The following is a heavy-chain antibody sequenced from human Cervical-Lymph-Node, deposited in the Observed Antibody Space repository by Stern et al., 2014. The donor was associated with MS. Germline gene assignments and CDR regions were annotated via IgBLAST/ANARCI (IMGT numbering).Heavy chain of an antibody. J-gene: IGHJ4*02. Sequence: EVQLVESGGGLVLPGGSLRLSCVASGSTFSLYTMNWIRQAPGKGLDWVSSISSSRSYIYYGDSVKGRFTISRDNAKNSLYLQMDSLRAEDTAIYYCARGRIPPTYHYDTSERLYFDNWGQGTLVTVSS. V-gene: IGHV3-21*01. D-gene: IGHD3-22*01. CDR2: ISSSRSYI. CDR3: ARGRIPPTYHYDTSERLYFDN. CDR1: GSTFSLYT.